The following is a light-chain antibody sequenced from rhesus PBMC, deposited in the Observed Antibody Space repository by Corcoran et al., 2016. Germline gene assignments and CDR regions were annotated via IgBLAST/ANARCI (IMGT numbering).Light chain of an antibody. CDR1: ENDNTS. V-gene: IGKV1-74*01. CDR3: QHGSGNPFS. CDR2: KAS. J-gene: IGKJ2*01. Sequence: DIQMTQSPSSLSASVGDRVTITCRASENDNTSLNWHQQRPGKAPKLLFYKASTLQSGVTSRFSGSGSGTDYTFSIITLHADGVATYFCQHGSGNPFSFSQGAKVEIK.